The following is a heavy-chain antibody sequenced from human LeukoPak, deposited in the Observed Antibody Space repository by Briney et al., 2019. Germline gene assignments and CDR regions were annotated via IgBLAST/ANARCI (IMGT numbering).Heavy chain of an antibody. CDR1: GFTFINYW. Sequence: GGSLRLSCAASGFTFINYWMHWVRQAPGKGLVWVSRINTDGTTTNYADSVKGRFTISRDNAKNTLDLQMNSLRAEDTAVYYCAKGEGYGDPFDYWGQGTLVTVSS. CDR2: INTDGTTT. V-gene: IGHV3-74*01. CDR3: AKGEGYGDPFDY. D-gene: IGHD4-17*01. J-gene: IGHJ4*02.